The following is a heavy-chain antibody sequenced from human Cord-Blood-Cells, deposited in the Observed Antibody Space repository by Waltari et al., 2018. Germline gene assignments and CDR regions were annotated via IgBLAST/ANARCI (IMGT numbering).Heavy chain of an antibody. CDR3: AGIVVVTADAFDI. J-gene: IGHJ3*02. Sequence: QVQLVQSGAEVKKPGASVKVSCKASGYTFTGYYMHWVRRAPGQGLEWMGRNNPNSGGTNYAQKCQGRVTMTRETSISTAYMELSRLRSDDTAVYYCAGIVVVTADAFDIWGQGTMVTVSS. CDR1: GYTFTGYY. V-gene: IGHV1-2*02. D-gene: IGHD2-21*02. CDR2: NNPNSGGT.